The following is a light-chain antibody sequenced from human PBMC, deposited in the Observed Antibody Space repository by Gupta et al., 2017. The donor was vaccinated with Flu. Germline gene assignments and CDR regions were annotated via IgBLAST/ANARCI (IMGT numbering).Light chain of an antibody. Sequence: PATLSVSPGERVTLSCRASQSVNSNLAWYQQKRGQAPRLLIFGASTRATGIPARFSGSGSGTEFTLTISSLQSEDFAVYYCQQYDKWPLTVGGGTKVEIK. CDR3: QQYDKWPLT. V-gene: IGKV3-15*01. CDR2: GAS. CDR1: QSVNSN. J-gene: IGKJ4*01.